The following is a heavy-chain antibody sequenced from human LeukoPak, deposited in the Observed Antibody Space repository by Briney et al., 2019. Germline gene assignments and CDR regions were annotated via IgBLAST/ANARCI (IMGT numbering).Heavy chain of an antibody. CDR2: ISSSSYT. Sequence: GGSLRLSCAASGFTFSDYYMSWIRQAPGKGLEWVSYISSSSYTNYADSVKGRFTISRDNAKNSLYLQMNSLRAEDTAVYYCARDLALRDTAMANWGQGTLVTVSS. CDR3: ARDLALRDTAMAN. CDR1: GFTFSDYY. J-gene: IGHJ4*02. V-gene: IGHV3-11*05. D-gene: IGHD5-18*01.